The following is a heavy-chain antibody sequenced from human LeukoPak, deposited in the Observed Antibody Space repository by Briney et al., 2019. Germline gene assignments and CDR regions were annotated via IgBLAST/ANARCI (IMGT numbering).Heavy chain of an antibody. J-gene: IGHJ4*02. CDR2: ISGSSSTI. V-gene: IGHV3-48*01. Sequence: GGSLRLSCAASGFTFSSYSVDWVRQAPGKGLEWVSYISGSSSTIYYADSVKGRFTISRDNAKNSLYLQMNSLRAEDTAVYYCAKVPSSGSSYFDYWGQGTLVTVSS. D-gene: IGHD1-26*01. CDR3: AKVPSSGSSYFDY. CDR1: GFTFSSYS.